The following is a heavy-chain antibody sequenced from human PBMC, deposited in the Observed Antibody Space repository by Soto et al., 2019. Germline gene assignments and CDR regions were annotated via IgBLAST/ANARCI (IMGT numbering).Heavy chain of an antibody. Sequence: EVQLVESGGGLVQPGGSLRLSCEASGFTFRNYDMHWVRQGTGKGLEWVSGISAAGDPHYADSVEGRFTISRENAKNTFFLQMNSLRVGDTAVYYCARTDRDFYGLDVWGQGTTVIVSS. CDR3: ARTDRDFYGLDV. J-gene: IGHJ6*02. CDR2: ISAAGDP. V-gene: IGHV3-13*05. CDR1: GFTFRNYD.